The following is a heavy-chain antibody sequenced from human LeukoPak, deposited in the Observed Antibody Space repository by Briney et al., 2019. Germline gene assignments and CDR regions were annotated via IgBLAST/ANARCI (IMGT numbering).Heavy chain of an antibody. V-gene: IGHV4-34*01. CDR2: INHSGST. CDR3: ARGRRAYYYGSGTIDY. CDR1: GGSFSGYY. Sequence: SETLSLTCAVYGGSFSGYYWSWIRQPPGKGLEWTGEINHSGSTNYNPSLKSRVTISVDTSKNQFSLKLSSVTAADTAVYYCARGRRAYYYGSGTIDYWGQGTLVTVSS. D-gene: IGHD3-10*01. J-gene: IGHJ4*02.